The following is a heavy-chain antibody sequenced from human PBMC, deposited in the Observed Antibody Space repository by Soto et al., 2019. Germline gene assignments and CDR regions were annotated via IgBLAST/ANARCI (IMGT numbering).Heavy chain of an antibody. D-gene: IGHD3-16*02. Sequence: EVQLVESGGGLVQPGRSLRLSCAASGFTFDDYAMHWVRQAPGKGLEWVSGISWNSGSIGYADSVKGRFTISRDNAKNSLYLQMNSLRAEDTALYYCAKDFRMITFGGDIGDAFDIWGQGTMVTVSS. CDR2: ISWNSGSI. J-gene: IGHJ3*02. CDR3: AKDFRMITFGGDIGDAFDI. CDR1: GFTFDDYA. V-gene: IGHV3-9*01.